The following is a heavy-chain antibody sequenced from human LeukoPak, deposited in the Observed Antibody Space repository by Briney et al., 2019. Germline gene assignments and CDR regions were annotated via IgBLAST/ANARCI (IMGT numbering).Heavy chain of an antibody. CDR1: GYTFTGSGWY. CDR2: IHPNNGAT. Sequence: ASVKVSCKASGYTFTGSGWYLYWLRQAPGQGLECVGWIHPNNGATLYAQKFQGRVAMTRDTSISTAYMELSRLRSDDTAVYYCARDRGDGGNENFIDYWGQGTLVTVSS. CDR3: ARDRGDGGNENFIDY. J-gene: IGHJ4*02. V-gene: IGHV1-2*02. D-gene: IGHD4-23*01.